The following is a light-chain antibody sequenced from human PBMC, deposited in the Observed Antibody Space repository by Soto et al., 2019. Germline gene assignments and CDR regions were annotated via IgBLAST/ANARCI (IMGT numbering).Light chain of an antibody. V-gene: IGKV1-39*01. CDR1: QSISTS. CDR3: QESYSIPYT. Sequence: DIQVTQSPSSLSASVGDRVTVTCRASQSISTSLNWYQQRPGKAPKLLIYDASSLESGVPSRFSGSASGTDFTLTISSLQPEDCATYYCQESYSIPYTFGQGTNLEIK. J-gene: IGKJ2*01. CDR2: DAS.